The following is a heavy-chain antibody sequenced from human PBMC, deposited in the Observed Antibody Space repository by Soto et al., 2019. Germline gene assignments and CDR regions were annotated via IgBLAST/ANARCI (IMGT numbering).Heavy chain of an antibody. V-gene: IGHV3-53*04. Sequence: GGSLRLSCAASGFTVSSNYMSWVRQAPGKGLEWVSVIYSGGSTYYADSVKGRFTISRHNSKNTLYLQMNSLRAEDTAVYYCARERGAAAEEGWFDPWGPGTLVTVSS. CDR3: ARERGAAAEEGWFDP. CDR2: IYSGGST. J-gene: IGHJ5*02. D-gene: IGHD6-13*01. CDR1: GFTVSSNY.